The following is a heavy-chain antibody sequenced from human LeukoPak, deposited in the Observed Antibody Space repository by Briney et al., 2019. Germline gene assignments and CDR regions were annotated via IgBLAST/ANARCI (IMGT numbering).Heavy chain of an antibody. Sequence: GRSLRLSCAASGFPFSSYGMHWVRQAPGKGLEWVAVISYDGSNKYYADSVKGRLTISRDNSKNTLYLQMNSLRSEDTAVYYCARGPYIVVVVAASLFDYWGQGTLVIVSS. CDR1: GFPFSSYG. V-gene: IGHV3-30*03. J-gene: IGHJ4*02. CDR2: ISYDGSNK. D-gene: IGHD2-15*01. CDR3: ARGPYIVVVVAASLFDY.